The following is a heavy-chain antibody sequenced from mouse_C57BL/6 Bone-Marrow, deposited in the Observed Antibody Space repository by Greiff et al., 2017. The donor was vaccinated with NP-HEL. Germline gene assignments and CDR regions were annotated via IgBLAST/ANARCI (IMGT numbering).Heavy chain of an antibody. D-gene: IGHD1-1*01. J-gene: IGHJ4*01. CDR1: GYTFTSYW. CDR3: AREVYYGSSLYAMDY. V-gene: IGHV1-72*01. Sequence: VQLQQPGAELVKPGASVKLSCKASGYTFTSYWMHWVKQRPGRGLEWIGRIDPNSGGTKYNEKFKSKATLTVDKPSSTAYMQLSSLTSEDSAVYDCAREVYYGSSLYAMDYWGQGTSVTVSS. CDR2: IDPNSGGT.